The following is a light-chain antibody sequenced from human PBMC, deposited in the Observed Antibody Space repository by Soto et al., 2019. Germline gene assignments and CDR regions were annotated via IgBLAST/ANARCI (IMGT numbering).Light chain of an antibody. CDR1: QSVSSY. CDR3: QQRSNGPPLT. V-gene: IGKV3-11*01. Sequence: EIVLTQSPATLSLSPGEGATLSCRASQSVSSYLAWYQQKPGQAPRLLIYDASNRATGIPARFSGSGSGTDFTLTISSLEPEDFAVYYCQQRSNGPPLTFGGGTKV. J-gene: IGKJ4*01. CDR2: DAS.